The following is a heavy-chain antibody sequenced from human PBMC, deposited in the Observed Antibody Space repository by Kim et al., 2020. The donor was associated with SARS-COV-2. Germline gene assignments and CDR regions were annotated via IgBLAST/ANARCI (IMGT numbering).Heavy chain of an antibody. D-gene: IGHD1-26*01. CDR3: ARESGEWEPNNYYYYGMDV. V-gene: IGHV4-59*01. Sequence: SETLSLTCTVSGGSISSYYWSWIRQPPGKGLEWIGYIYYSGSTNYNPSLKSRVTISVDTSKNQFSLKLSSVTAADTAVYYCARESGEWEPNNYYYYGMDVWGQGTTVTVSS. CDR1: GGSISSYY. CDR2: IYYSGST. J-gene: IGHJ6*02.